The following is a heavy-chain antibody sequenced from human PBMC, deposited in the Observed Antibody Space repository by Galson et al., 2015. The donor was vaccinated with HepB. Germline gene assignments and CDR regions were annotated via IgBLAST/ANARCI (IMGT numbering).Heavy chain of an antibody. CDR3: ARGVYSSGWYVGNDY. V-gene: IGHV1-69*02. J-gene: IGHJ4*02. CDR2: IIPILGIA. CDR1: GGTFSSYT. Sequence: SVKVSCKASGGTFSSYTISWVRQAPGQGLEWMGRIIPILGIANYAQKFQGRVTITADKSTSTAYMELSSLRSEDTAVDYCARGVYSSGWYVGNDYWGQGTLVTVSS. D-gene: IGHD6-19*01.